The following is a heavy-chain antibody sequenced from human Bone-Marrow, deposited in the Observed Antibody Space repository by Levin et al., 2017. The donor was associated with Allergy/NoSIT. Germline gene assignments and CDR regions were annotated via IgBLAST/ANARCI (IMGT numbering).Heavy chain of an antibody. V-gene: IGHV4-59*02. D-gene: IGHD1-1*01. CDR3: ARWVHGGFDY. J-gene: IGHJ4*02. Sequence: SETLSLTCTVSGDSVRSYYWSWIRQSPGKGLDWIGYISYSGGTNYNPSLKSRVTISVDTSKNQLSLNLSSVIAADTAVYSCARWVHGGFDYWGQGALVTVSS. CDR1: GDSVRSYY. CDR2: ISYSGGT.